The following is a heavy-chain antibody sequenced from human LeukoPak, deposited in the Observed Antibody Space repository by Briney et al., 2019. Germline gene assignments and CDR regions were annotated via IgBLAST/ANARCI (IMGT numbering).Heavy chain of an antibody. J-gene: IGHJ5*02. CDR1: EFTFSNYA. Sequence: GGSLRLSCAASEFTFSNYAMNWVRQAPGKGLEWVSAISGSGGSTYYADSVKGRFTISRDNSKNTLYLQMNSLRAEDTAVYYCAKVMVAGTLVGWFDPWGQGTLVTVSS. V-gene: IGHV3-23*01. D-gene: IGHD6-19*01. CDR3: AKVMVAGTLVGWFDP. CDR2: ISGSGGST.